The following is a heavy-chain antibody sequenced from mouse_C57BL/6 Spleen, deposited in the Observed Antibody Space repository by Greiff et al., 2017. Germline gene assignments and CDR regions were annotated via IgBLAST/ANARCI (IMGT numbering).Heavy chain of an antibody. CDR1: GYTFTAYE. CDR2: IDPETGGT. J-gene: IGHJ4*01. CDR3: TFYYSSCGYAMDY. V-gene: IGHV1-15*01. Sequence: VQLVESGAELVRPGASVTLSCKASGYTFTAYEMHWVKQTPVHGLEWIGAIDPETGGTAYNQQFKGKAILTAGKSSSTAYMGLRSLASEDSAVYYCTFYYSSCGYAMDYWGQGTSVTVSS. D-gene: IGHD2-1*01.